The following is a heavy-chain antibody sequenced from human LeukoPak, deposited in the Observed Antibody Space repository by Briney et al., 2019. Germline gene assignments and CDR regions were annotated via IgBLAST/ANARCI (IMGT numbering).Heavy chain of an antibody. CDR3: AKSGGSGSSGIEYYFDY. CDR2: ISGSGGST. CDR1: GFTFSSYA. V-gene: IGHV3-23*01. J-gene: IGHJ4*02. D-gene: IGHD3-10*01. Sequence: PGGSLRLSCAASGFTFSSYAMSWVRQAPGKGLEWVSAISGSGGSTYYADSVKGRFTISRDNSKNTLYLQMNSLRAEDTAVYYCAKSGGSGSSGIEYYFDYWGQGTLVTVSS.